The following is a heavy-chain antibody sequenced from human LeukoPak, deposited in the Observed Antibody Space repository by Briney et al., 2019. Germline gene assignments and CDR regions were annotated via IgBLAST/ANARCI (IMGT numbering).Heavy chain of an antibody. V-gene: IGHV3-9*01. CDR1: GFTFDDYA. D-gene: IGHD6-13*01. CDR2: ISWNSGSI. J-gene: IGHJ3*02. Sequence: GRSLRLSCAASGFTFDDYAMHWVRQAPGKGLEWISGISWNSGSIGYADSVKGRFTISRDNAKNSLYLQMNSLRAEDTALYYCARSSSSSAFDIWGQRTMVTVSS. CDR3: ARSSSSSAFDI.